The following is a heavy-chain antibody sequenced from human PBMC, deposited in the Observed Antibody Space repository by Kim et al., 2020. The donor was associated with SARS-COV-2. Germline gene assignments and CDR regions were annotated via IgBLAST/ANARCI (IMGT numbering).Heavy chain of an antibody. J-gene: IGHJ6*02. CDR1: GYSFTSYW. Sequence: GESLKISCKGSGYSFTSYWIGWVRQMPGKGLEWMGIIYPGDSDTRYSPSFQGQVTISADKSISTAYLQWSSLKASDTAMYYCARHYHGDYFDYYGMDVWGQGTTVTVSS. V-gene: IGHV5-51*01. CDR2: IYPGDSDT. CDR3: ARHYHGDYFDYYGMDV. D-gene: IGHD4-17*01.